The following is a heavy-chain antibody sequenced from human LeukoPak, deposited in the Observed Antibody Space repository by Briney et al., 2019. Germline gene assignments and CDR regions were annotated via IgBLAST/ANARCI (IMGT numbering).Heavy chain of an antibody. J-gene: IGHJ5*02. D-gene: IGHD5-18*01. CDR3: ARVRGHIFGLDS. Sequence: SVTLSLTCTVSGGSISTYYWSWSRQPAGKGLEWIGHIYTTGATHYNPSLKSRVTMSVDTSRNQFSLKLDSMTAADTAVYYCARVRGHIFGLDSWGQGTLVTVSS. CDR2: IYTTGAT. CDR1: GGSISTYY. V-gene: IGHV4-4*07.